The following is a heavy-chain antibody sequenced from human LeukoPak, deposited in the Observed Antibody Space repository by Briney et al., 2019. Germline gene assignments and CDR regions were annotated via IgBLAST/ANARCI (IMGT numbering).Heavy chain of an antibody. V-gene: IGHV3-21*01. J-gene: IGHJ4*02. CDR1: GFTFSSYS. D-gene: IGHD3-22*01. CDR2: ISSSSSYI. Sequence: GGSLRLSCAASGFTFSSYSVNWVRQAPGKGLEWVSSISSSSSYIYYADSVKGRFTISRDNAKNSLYLQMNSLRAEDTAVYYCAGDSYDSSGYYFRPHYFDYWGQGTLVTVSS. CDR3: AGDSYDSSGYYFRPHYFDY.